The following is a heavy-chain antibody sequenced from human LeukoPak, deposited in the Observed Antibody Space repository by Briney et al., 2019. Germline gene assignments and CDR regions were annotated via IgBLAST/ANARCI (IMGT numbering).Heavy chain of an antibody. CDR2: ISSNGDTT. Sequence: PGGSLRLSCSASGFTFSSFAMHWVRQAPGKGLDYISSISSNGDTTYYADSVKGRFTISRDNSKNTLYLQMNSLRAEDTAVYYCARGDPQDYWGQGTLVIVSS. CDR3: ARGDPQDY. CDR1: GFTFSSFA. V-gene: IGHV3-64*04. J-gene: IGHJ4*02.